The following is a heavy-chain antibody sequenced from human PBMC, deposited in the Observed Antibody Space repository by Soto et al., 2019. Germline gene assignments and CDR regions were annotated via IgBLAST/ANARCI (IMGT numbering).Heavy chain of an antibody. CDR1: GFTFSSYG. D-gene: IGHD3-22*01. Sequence: GGSLRLSCAASGFTFSSYGMHWVRQAPGKGLEWVAVISYDGSNKYYADSVKGRFTISRDNSKNTLYLQMNSLRAEDTAVYYCAKDLYYYDSSGYDYWGQGTLVTVCS. J-gene: IGHJ4*02. CDR3: AKDLYYYDSSGYDY. V-gene: IGHV3-30*18. CDR2: ISYDGSNK.